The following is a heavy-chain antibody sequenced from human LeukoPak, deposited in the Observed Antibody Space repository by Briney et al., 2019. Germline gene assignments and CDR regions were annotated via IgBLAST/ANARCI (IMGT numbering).Heavy chain of an antibody. Sequence: PSKTLSLTCTVSGGSISSYYWSWIRQPPGKGLEWIGYIYYSGSTNYNPSLKSRVTISVDTSKNQFSLKLSSVTAADTAVYYCARESYCRGGSCYMVDAFDIWGQGTMVTVSS. V-gene: IGHV4-59*01. CDR1: GGSISSYY. J-gene: IGHJ3*02. D-gene: IGHD2-15*01. CDR3: ARESYCRGGSCYMVDAFDI. CDR2: IYYSGST.